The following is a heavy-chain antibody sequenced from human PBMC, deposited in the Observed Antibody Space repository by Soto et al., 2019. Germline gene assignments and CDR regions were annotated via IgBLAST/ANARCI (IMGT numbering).Heavy chain of an antibody. CDR3: STTILYDSSGYQLSGFDY. CDR2: FDPEDDET. D-gene: IGHD3-22*01. Sequence: QVQLVQSGAEVKKPGASVKVSCKVSGYTLTELSMHWVRQAPGKGLEWMGGFDPEDDETIYAQKFQGRVTMTEDTSTDTAYMELSSLRSEDTAVYYCSTTILYDSSGYQLSGFDYWGQGTLVTVSS. CDR1: GYTLTELS. V-gene: IGHV1-24*01. J-gene: IGHJ4*02.